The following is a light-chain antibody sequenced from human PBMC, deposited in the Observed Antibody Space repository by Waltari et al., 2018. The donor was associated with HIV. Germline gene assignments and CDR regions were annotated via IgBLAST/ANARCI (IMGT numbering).Light chain of an antibody. CDR2: VNSDGSH. Sequence: QLVLTQSPSASASLGASVKLTCTLSSGHSTYDIAWHQQQPEKGPRYLMKVNSDGSHSKGDGIPDRFSGSSSGSERYLIIASLQSEDEADYYCQTWGTGIRVFGGGTKLTVL. CDR3: QTWGTGIRV. V-gene: IGLV4-69*01. CDR1: SGHSTYD. J-gene: IGLJ3*02.